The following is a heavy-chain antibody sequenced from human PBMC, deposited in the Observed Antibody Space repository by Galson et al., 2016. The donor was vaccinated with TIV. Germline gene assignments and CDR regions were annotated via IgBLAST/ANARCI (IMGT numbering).Heavy chain of an antibody. V-gene: IGHV3-53*05. D-gene: IGHD7-27*01. CDR1: GLLVSDSY. J-gene: IGHJ4*02. CDR3: ATSTMPNLGDY. Sequence: SLRLSCAASGLLVSDSYMSWVRQPPGEGLEWVSIIYPSDASYYPESTESVKGRFTISRDNSKNTVFLQINSLRVEDTAVYYCATSTMPNLGDYWGQGTLVTVST. CDR2: IYPSDAS.